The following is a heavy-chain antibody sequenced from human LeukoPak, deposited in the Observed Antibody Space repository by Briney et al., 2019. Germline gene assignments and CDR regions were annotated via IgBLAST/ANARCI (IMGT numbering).Heavy chain of an antibody. V-gene: IGHV5-51*01. CDR1: GDTFTDTY. CDR2: IYHDGSDT. J-gene: IGHJ4*02. CDR3: ARFLHGNSLDY. Sequence: GESLKISCKGSGDTFTDTYIAWVRQVGRQGMEWMGIIYHDGSDTRYSPSFEGQVTISVDHSIRTAYLQWTSLKTSDTAMYYCARFLHGNSLDYWGQGALVTVSS.